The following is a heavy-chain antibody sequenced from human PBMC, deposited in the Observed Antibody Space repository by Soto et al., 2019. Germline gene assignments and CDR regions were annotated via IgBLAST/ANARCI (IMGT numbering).Heavy chain of an antibody. CDR2: IKQDGSEK. CDR3: ARDHDSSGYYYYTGSLFDY. D-gene: IGHD3-22*01. Sequence: GGSLRLSCAASGFTFSSYWMSWVRQAPGKGLEWVANIKQDGSEKYYVDSVKGRFTISRDNAKNSLYLQMNSLRAEDTAVYYCARDHDSSGYYYYTGSLFDYWGQGTLVTVSS. CDR1: GFTFSSYW. J-gene: IGHJ4*02. V-gene: IGHV3-7*05.